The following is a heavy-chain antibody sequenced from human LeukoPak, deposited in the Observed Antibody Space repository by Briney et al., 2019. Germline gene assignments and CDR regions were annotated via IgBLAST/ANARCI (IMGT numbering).Heavy chain of an antibody. J-gene: IGHJ4*02. V-gene: IGHV3-11*01. CDR3: ARATYYDSSGYWGVYYFDY. CDR2: ISSSGSTI. D-gene: IGHD3-22*01. Sequence: PGGSLRLSCAASGFTFSDYYMSWIRQAPVKELEWVSYISSSGSTIYYADSVKGRFTISRDNAKNSLYLQMNSLRAEDTAVYYCARATYYDSSGYWGVYYFDYWGQGTLVTVSS. CDR1: GFTFSDYY.